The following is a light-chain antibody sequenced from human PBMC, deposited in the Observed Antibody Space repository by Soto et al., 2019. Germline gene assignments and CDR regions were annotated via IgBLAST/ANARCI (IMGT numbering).Light chain of an antibody. CDR2: DVS. Sequence: QSALTQPASVSGSPGQSITISCTGTSSDVGGYNYVSWYQQHPGKAPKLMIYDVSNRPSGVSNRFSGSTSGNTASLTTSGLQAEDDADYYCSSYTSSSTRVFGTGTKVTVL. CDR1: SSDVGGYNY. J-gene: IGLJ1*01. V-gene: IGLV2-14*01. CDR3: SSYTSSSTRV.